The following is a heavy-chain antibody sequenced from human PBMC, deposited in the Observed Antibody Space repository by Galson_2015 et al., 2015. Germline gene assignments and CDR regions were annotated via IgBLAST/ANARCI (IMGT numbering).Heavy chain of an antibody. CDR2: IDWDDDK. D-gene: IGHD3-10*01. J-gene: IGHJ6*02. Sequence: PALVKPTQTLTLTCTFSGFSLSTSGMCVSWIRQPPGKALEWLALIDWDDDKYYSTSLKTRLTISKDTSKNQVVLTMTNMDPVDTATYYCARIPLRFHGSGSGSGYYGMDVWGQGTTVTVSS. V-gene: IGHV2-70*01. CDR3: ARIPLRFHGSGSGSGYYGMDV. CDR1: GFSLSTSGMC.